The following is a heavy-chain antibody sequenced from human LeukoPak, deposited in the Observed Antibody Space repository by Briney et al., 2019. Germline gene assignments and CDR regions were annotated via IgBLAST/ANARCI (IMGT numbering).Heavy chain of an antibody. D-gene: IGHD1-26*01. J-gene: IGHJ4*02. Sequence: SETLSLTCTVSGGSISGYTWSWIRQPAGKGLEWIGRIYASGSTNYNPSLQGQVTMSVDTSRGQFFLMVHSVTAADTAVYYCARGVVGATAFAYWGQGTVVTASS. CDR3: ARGVVGATAFAY. V-gene: IGHV4-4*07. CDR2: IYASGST. CDR1: GGSISGYT.